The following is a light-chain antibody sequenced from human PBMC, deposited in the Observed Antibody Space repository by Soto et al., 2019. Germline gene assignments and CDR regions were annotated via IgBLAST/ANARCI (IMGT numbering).Light chain of an antibody. CDR3: QQYNTYPWT. Sequence: DIQMTQSPSTLSASVGDRVTITCRASQNINSWLAWYQQQSGKAPKVLIYKASSLESGVPSRFRGSGSGTEFTLTISSLQPDDFATYYCQQYNTYPWTFGQGTNVEIK. CDR2: KAS. J-gene: IGKJ1*01. V-gene: IGKV1-5*03. CDR1: QNINSW.